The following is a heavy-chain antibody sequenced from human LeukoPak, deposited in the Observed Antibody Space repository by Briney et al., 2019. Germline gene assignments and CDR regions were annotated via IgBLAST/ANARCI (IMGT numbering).Heavy chain of an antibody. J-gene: IGHJ3*02. CDR3: ARGDYTSYDFDI. CDR1: GYSFSRYA. Sequence: ASVKVSCKASGYSFSRYAMHWVRQAPGQGLEWMGWISAYNGNTNYAQKLQGRVTMTTDTSTSTAYMELRSLRSDDTAVYYCARGDYTSYDFDIWGQGTMVTVSS. D-gene: IGHD3-16*01. CDR2: ISAYNGNT. V-gene: IGHV1-18*01.